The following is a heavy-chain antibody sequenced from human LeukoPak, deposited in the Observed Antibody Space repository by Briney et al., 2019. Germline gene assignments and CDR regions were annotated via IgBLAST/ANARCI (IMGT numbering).Heavy chain of an antibody. Sequence: SGGSLRLSCEVSVFTFSKYWVHGVRQTPGKGLVCVSRSYGRDTSYADSVNGRFTISRDNAKNTLFMQIGSLRAEDTAVYYCERVESGSCSNTRCRSIDFWGQGTLVTVSS. CDR1: VFTFSKYW. CDR2: SYGRDT. CDR3: ERVESGSCSNTRCRSIDF. V-gene: IGHV3-74*01. J-gene: IGHJ4*02. D-gene: IGHD2-2*01.